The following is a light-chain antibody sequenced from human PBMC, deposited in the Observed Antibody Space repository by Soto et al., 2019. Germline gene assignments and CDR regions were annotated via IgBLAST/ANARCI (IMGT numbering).Light chain of an antibody. J-gene: IGKJ1*01. Sequence: DIQMTQSPSSLSTSVGDRVTITCRASQAISINLAWYQQKPGKVPKLLIYAASTLQSGVPSRFSGSGSGTDFTLTISSLQPEDVATYYCQKYSGAPPTFGQGTKVEIK. V-gene: IGKV1-27*01. CDR2: AAS. CDR3: QKYSGAPPT. CDR1: QAISIN.